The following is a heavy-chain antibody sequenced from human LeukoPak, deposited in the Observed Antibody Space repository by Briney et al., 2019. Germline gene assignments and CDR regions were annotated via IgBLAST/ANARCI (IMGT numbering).Heavy chain of an antibody. CDR2: ISSNGGST. CDR3: AGRHCSGGGCYLAGADPFDY. J-gene: IGHJ4*02. D-gene: IGHD2-15*01. V-gene: IGHV3-64D*06. Sequence: GGSLRLSCSASGFTFSSYAMHWVRQAPGKGLEYVSAISSNGGSTYYADSVKGRFTISRDNSKNTLYLQMSSLRAEDTAVYFCAGRHCSGGGCYLAGADPFDYWGQGTLVTVSS. CDR1: GFTFSSYA.